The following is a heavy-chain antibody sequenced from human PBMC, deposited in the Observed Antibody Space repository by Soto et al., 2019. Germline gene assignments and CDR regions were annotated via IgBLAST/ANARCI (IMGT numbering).Heavy chain of an antibody. CDR3: ARPYYDSSGYYLWYFDY. D-gene: IGHD3-22*01. V-gene: IGHV1-69*06. CDR2: IIPNFDTP. CDR1: GDSFNTFA. Sequence: QVQLVQSGAEVKKPGSSVKLSCKASGDSFNTFAVTWVRQAPGQGLEWMGGIIPNFDTPNYAQKFQGRVTIIADKSTSTPYMELSRLRSEDPAVYYCARPYYDSSGYYLWYFDYWGQGTLVTVSS. J-gene: IGHJ4*02.